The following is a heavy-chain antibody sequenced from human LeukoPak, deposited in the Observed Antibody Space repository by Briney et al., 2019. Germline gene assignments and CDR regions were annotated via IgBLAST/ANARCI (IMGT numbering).Heavy chain of an antibody. CDR3: ATGGSSGWYHFEY. CDR1: GFTFTSYW. Sequence: PGGSLGLSCAASGFTFTSYWMHWVRQAPGKGLVWVSLINSDGSTTKYADSVKGRFTMSRDNAKNTLYLEMNSLRGEDTAVYYRATGGSSGWYHFEYWGQGTLVTVSS. CDR2: INSDGSTT. V-gene: IGHV3-74*03. D-gene: IGHD6-19*01. J-gene: IGHJ4*02.